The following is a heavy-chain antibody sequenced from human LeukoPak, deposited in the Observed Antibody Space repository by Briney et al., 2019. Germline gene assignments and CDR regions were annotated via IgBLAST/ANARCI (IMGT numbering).Heavy chain of an antibody. Sequence: GASVRVSCTASGYTFTVYYMHWGGPAPGQGVGGVGWINPNSGGTNYAQKFQGRVTMTRDTSISTAYMELSRLRSDDTAVYYCARGRFLEWLLYRYWGQGTLVTVSS. CDR3: ARGRFLEWLLYRY. CDR2: INPNSGGT. V-gene: IGHV1-2*02. D-gene: IGHD3-3*01. J-gene: IGHJ4*02. CDR1: GYTFTVYY.